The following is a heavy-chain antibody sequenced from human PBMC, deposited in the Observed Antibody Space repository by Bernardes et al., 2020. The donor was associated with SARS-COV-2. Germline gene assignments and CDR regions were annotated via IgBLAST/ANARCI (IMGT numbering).Heavy chain of an antibody. D-gene: IGHD2-15*01. Sequence: SETLSLTCTVSGGSITSYYWSWIRQPPGKGLEWIGYIYYTGSTNYNPSLKSRVTISVDTSKNQFSLKVNSVTAADTAVYYCARGDVGYCSGGYCYYFDYWGHGTLVTVSS. CDR1: GGSITSYY. V-gene: IGHV4-59*08. CDR2: IYYTGST. CDR3: ARGDVGYCSGGYCYYFDY. J-gene: IGHJ4*01.